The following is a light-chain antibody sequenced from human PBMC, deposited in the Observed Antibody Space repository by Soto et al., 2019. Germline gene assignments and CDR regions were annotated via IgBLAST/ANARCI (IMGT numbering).Light chain of an antibody. J-gene: IGLJ1*01. V-gene: IGLV1-51*02. CDR2: ENY. CDR1: SSDIGRNY. Sequence: QSVLTQPPSVSAAPGQTVTISCSGSSSDIGRNYVSWYKHLPRTAPKLLLHENYKRPSGIPDRFSGSKSGTSATLGITGLQTGDATDYYCGTWDSSLTTVVFGTGTKLTVL. CDR3: GTWDSSLTTVV.